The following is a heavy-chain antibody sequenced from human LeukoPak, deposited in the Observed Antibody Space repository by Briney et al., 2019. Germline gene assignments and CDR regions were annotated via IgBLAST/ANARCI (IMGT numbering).Heavy chain of an antibody. CDR1: GFTFSSYG. V-gene: IGHV3-33*01. D-gene: IGHD2-21*02. CDR3: AVTADAFDI. Sequence: GGSLRLSCAASGFTFSSYGMHWVRQAPGKGLEWVAVIWYDGSNKYYADSVKGRFTISRDNSKNTLYLQTNSLRAEDTAVYYCAVTADAFDIWGQGTMVTVSS. CDR2: IWYDGSNK. J-gene: IGHJ3*02.